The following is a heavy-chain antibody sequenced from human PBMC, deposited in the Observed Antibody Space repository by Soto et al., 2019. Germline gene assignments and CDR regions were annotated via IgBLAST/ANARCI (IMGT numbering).Heavy chain of an antibody. CDR2: INGDGSGT. CDR1: GFTFSGSW. Sequence: EVQLVESGGGLVQPGGSLRLSCAASGFTFSGSWMHWVRQAPGKGLVWVSRINGDGSGTSYADFVKCRFNISRDDAKNTLFLQMIGLRAEDTAVYYCARGIFGSGTANDYWGQGTLVTVSS. J-gene: IGHJ4*02. D-gene: IGHD3-10*01. V-gene: IGHV3-74*01. CDR3: ARGIFGSGTANDY.